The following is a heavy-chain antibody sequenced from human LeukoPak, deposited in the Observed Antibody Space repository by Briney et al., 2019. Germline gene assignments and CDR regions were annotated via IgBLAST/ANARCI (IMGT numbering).Heavy chain of an antibody. CDR1: GYTFISFG. D-gene: IGHD6-6*01. CDR3: VRDLNSAARSFFDY. Sequence: ASVKVSCKASGYTFISFGFSWVRQAPGQGPEWMGWISGCTGNTNYAQRFQGRVTMTTDTSTSTAYMELRTLRSDDTAVYYCVRDLNSAARSFFDYWGPGTLVTVSS. CDR2: ISGCTGNT. V-gene: IGHV1-18*01. J-gene: IGHJ4*02.